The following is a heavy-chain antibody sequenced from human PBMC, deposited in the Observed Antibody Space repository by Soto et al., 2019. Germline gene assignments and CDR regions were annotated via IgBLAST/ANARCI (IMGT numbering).Heavy chain of an antibody. J-gene: IGHJ3*01. V-gene: IGHV1-2*02. Sequence: ASVQVSCKTSAYCFTAYYIHWVRQAPGQGLEWMGWINPNTGATNYPQKFQGRVTMTSDTSISTAYMELSSLMSDDTAVYYCARDHNLNKYPHALEGWDPRRMVTVS. CDR1: AYCFTAYY. CDR3: ARDHNLNKYPHALEG. D-gene: IGHD1-1*01. CDR2: INPNTGAT.